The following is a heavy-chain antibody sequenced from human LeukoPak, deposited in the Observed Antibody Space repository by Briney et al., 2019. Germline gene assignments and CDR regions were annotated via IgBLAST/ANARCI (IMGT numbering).Heavy chain of an antibody. V-gene: IGHV4-61*02. CDR1: GGSISSGSYY. D-gene: IGHD4-17*01. J-gene: IGHJ4*02. CDR3: ARKFGYAVTSLDY. CDR2: IYTSGST. Sequence: SETLSLTCTVSGGSISSGSYYWSWIRQPAGKGLEWIGRIYTSGSTHYNPSLKSRVTISVDTSKNQFSLKLSSVTAADTAVYYCARKFGYAVTSLDYWGQGTLVTVSS.